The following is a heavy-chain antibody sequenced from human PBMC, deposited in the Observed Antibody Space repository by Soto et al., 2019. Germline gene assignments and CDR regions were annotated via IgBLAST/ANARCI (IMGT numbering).Heavy chain of an antibody. V-gene: IGHV1-69*01. CDR3: ARDPAYYGSGSYSFGMDV. D-gene: IGHD3-10*01. CDR1: GGSFNRHT. J-gene: IGHJ6*02. Sequence: QVQLVQSGAEVRKPGSSVRVSCKASGGSFNRHTISWVRQAPGQGLEWMGGIIPIFGTANYAQKFQGRVTITADESTSTAYMELSSLRSEDTAVYYCARDPAYYGSGSYSFGMDVWGQGTTVTVSS. CDR2: IIPIFGTA.